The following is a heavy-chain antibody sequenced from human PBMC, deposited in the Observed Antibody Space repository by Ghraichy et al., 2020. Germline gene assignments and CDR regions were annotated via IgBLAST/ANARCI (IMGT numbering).Heavy chain of an antibody. J-gene: IGHJ4*02. CDR1: GGSISSSSYY. Sequence: SETLSLTCTVSGGSISSSSYYWGWIRQPPGKGLEWIGSIYYSGSTYYNPSLKSRVTISVDTSKNQFSLKLSSVTAADTAVYYCAGSYGSGSSPYYFDYWGQGTLVTVSS. V-gene: IGHV4-39*01. CDR2: IYYSGST. CDR3: AGSYGSGSSPYYFDY. D-gene: IGHD3-10*01.